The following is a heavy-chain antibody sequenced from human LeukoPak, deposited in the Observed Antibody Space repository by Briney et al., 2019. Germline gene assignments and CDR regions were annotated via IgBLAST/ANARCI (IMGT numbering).Heavy chain of an antibody. CDR2: IYYSGST. J-gene: IGHJ4*02. CDR3: ARDRDSSGCHDY. Sequence: SETLSLTCTVSGGSISSYYWSWIRQPPGRGLEWLGYIYYSGSTNYNPSLKSRVTISVDTSKNQFSLKLSSVTAADTAVYYCARDRDSSGCHDYWGQGTLVTVSS. V-gene: IGHV4-59*01. D-gene: IGHD6-19*01. CDR1: GGSISSYY.